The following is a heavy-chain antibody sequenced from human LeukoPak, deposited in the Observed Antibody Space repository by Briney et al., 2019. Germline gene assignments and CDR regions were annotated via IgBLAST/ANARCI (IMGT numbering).Heavy chain of an antibody. CDR3: ARAPPRHLVVVGDY. D-gene: IGHD2-2*01. V-gene: IGHV3-48*03. CDR1: GFTFSSYE. Sequence: PGGSLRLSCAASGFTFSSYEMNWVRQAPGKGLEWVSYISSSGYTIYYTDSVKGRFTISRDNAKNSLYLQMNSLRAEDTAVYYCARAPPRHLVVVGDYWGQGTLVTVSS. CDR2: ISSSGYTI. J-gene: IGHJ4*02.